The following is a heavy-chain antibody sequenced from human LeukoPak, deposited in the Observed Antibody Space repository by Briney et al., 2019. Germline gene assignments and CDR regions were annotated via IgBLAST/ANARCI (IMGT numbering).Heavy chain of an antibody. CDR2: ISSSSSYT. J-gene: IGHJ4*02. CDR3: ARAGRGDTEWFQPTDY. V-gene: IGHV3-21*01. Sequence: GGYLRLSSAASGFTFSSYSMNWVPPAPGKGREWVSSISSSSSYTYYADSGKSRFTISRDNAKYTLYLQMNSLRAEDTAVYYCARAGRGDTEWFQPTDYWGQGTLVTVSS. D-gene: IGHD3-3*01. CDR1: GFTFSSYS.